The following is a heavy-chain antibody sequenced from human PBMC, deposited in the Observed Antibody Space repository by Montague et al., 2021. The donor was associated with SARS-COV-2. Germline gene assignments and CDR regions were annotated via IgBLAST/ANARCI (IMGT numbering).Heavy chain of an antibody. Sequence: SLRLSCAASGFSFSNFGMHWVRQAPGKGLEWLAVISYDVSVKHXXXFXXXRFXISKDNSKYTVYLQMNTLRPEATAVYFCAKNRAIFWFGEGRESMDAWGQGTTVIVS. J-gene: IGHJ6*02. D-gene: IGHD3-10*01. CDR1: GFSFSNFG. CDR2: ISYDVSVK. CDR3: AKNRAIFWFGEGRESMDA. V-gene: IGHV3-30*18.